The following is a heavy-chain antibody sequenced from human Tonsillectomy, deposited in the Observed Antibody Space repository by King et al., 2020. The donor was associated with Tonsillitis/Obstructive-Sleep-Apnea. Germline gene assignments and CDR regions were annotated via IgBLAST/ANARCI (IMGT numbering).Heavy chain of an antibody. Sequence: VQLVESGGGLVQPGRSLRLSCAASGFTFDDYAMYWVRQAPGKGLEWVSGISWNSGSTVYADSVKGRFTISRDNAKNSLYLEMNSLRAEDTALYYCAKDLIIAVCGTPGDAFDFWGQGPMVTVSS. J-gene: IGHJ3*01. V-gene: IGHV3-9*01. CDR1: GFTFDDYA. CDR3: AKDLIIAVCGTPGDAFDF. CDR2: ISWNSGST. D-gene: IGHD6-13*01.